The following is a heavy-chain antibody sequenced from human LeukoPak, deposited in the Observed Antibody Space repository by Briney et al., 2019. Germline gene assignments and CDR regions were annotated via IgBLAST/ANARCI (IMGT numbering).Heavy chain of an antibody. CDR2: INHSGST. Sequence: PSETLSLTCAVYGGSFRGYYWSWIRQPPGKGLEWIGEINHSGSTNYNPSLKSRVTISVDTSKNQFSLKLSSVTAADTAVYYCARGPQYYDSSGYYTNYYYYYGMDVWGQGTTVTVSS. V-gene: IGHV4-34*01. D-gene: IGHD3-22*01. CDR1: GGSFRGYY. CDR3: ARGPQYYDSSGYYTNYYYYYGMDV. J-gene: IGHJ6*02.